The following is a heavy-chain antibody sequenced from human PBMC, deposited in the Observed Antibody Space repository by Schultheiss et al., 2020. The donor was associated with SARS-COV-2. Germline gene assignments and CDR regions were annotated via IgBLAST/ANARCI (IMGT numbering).Heavy chain of an antibody. J-gene: IGHJ4*02. V-gene: IGHV3-52*01. D-gene: IGHD2-8*01. Sequence: GGSLRLPCAASGFNFSSYGMHWVRQAPGKGLEWVADIKCDGSEKYNVDSVKGRLTISRDNAKNSLYLQVNSLRAEDMTVYYCTTDRPDIVLMVDYWGQGTLVTVSS. CDR2: IKCDGSEK. CDR1: GFNFSSYG. CDR3: TTDRPDIVLMVDY.